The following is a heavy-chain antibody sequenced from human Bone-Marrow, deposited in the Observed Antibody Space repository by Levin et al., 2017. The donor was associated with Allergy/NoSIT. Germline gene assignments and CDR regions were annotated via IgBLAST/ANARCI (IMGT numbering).Heavy chain of an antibody. Sequence: SQTLSLTCTVSGGSISSGDYYWSWIRQPPGKGLEWIGYIYYSGSTYYNPSLKSRVTISVDTSKNQFSLKLSSVTAADTAVYYCARDCSGGSCYWPGDYYYGMDVWGQGTTVTVSS. CDR2: IYYSGST. CDR3: ARDCSGGSCYWPGDYYYGMDV. V-gene: IGHV4-30-4*01. D-gene: IGHD2-15*01. J-gene: IGHJ6*02. CDR1: GGSISSGDYY.